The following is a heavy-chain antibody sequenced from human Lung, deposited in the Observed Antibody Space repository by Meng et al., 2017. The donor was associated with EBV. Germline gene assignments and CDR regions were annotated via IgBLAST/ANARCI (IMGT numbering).Heavy chain of an antibody. J-gene: IGHJ5*02. D-gene: IGHD4-17*01. CDR2: INHSGST. CDR1: GGSFSGYY. V-gene: IGHV4-34*01. Sequence: QGQLRQWGAGSLKPSETLALPCAVYGGSFSGYYWSWIRQPPGKGLEWIGEINHSGSTNYNPSLKSRVTISVDTSKNQFSLKLSSVTAADTAVYYCARGFVKYTVTRVGNWFDPWGQGTLVTVSS. CDR3: ARGFVKYTVTRVGNWFDP.